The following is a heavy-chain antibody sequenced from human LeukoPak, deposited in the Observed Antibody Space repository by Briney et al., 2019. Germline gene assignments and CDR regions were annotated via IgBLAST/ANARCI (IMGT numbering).Heavy chain of an antibody. V-gene: IGHV4-38-2*02. CDR1: GYSIISDYY. J-gene: IGHJ6*03. CDR3: AREDKYYSDYPYYYYYYYMDV. D-gene: IGHD4-11*01. CDR2: IYHTGTT. Sequence: SETLSLTCTVSGYSIISDYYWGWIRQPPGKELEWIGSIYHTGTTYYNPSLRSRVTILVDTSKNQFSLKLSSVTAADTAVYYCAREDKYYSDYPYYYYYYYMDVWGKGTTVTVSS.